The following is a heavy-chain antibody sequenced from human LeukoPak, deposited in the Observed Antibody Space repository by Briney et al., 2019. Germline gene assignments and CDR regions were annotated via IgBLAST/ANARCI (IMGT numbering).Heavy chain of an antibody. D-gene: IGHD1-26*01. V-gene: IGHV1-18*04. CDR3: ARGELLPFDY. CDR1: GYTFTGYF. Sequence: GASVKVSCKTSGYTFTGYFMHWVRQAPGQGLEWMGWISAYNGNTNYAQKLQGRVTMTTDTSTSTAYMELRSLRSDDTAVYYCARGELLPFDYWGQGTLVTVSS. CDR2: ISAYNGNT. J-gene: IGHJ4*02.